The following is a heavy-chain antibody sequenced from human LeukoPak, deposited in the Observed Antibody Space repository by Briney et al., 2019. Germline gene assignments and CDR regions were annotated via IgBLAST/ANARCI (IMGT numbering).Heavy chain of an antibody. D-gene: IGHD6-19*01. CDR3: ARGHIAGWYYLSY. CDR2: VLDSGSA. J-gene: IGHJ4*02. V-gene: IGHV4-61*03. CDR1: SGSITGGNDY. Sequence: PSETLSLTCSVSSGSITGGNDYWTWIRQPPGKRLEWIGYVLDSGSANYNPSLRSRVTLSTDSYNNHFSLKMKSLTAADTAVYYCARGHIAGWYYLSYWGQGILVTASS.